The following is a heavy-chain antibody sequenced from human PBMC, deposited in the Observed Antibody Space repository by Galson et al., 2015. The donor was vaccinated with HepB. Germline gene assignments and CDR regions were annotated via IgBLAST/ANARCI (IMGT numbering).Heavy chain of an antibody. CDR3: AKDHPSSGWPAFDY. J-gene: IGHJ4*02. D-gene: IGHD6-19*01. Sequence: SLRLSCAVSGFSVDSRAMSWVRQAPGKSLEWLSSISNNAGKTYYAGSVRGRFTISREESTNSVLLQMDSLRADDTAVYYCAKDHPSSGWPAFDYWSQGALVIVSS. CDR2: ISNNAGKT. CDR1: GFSVDSRA. V-gene: IGHV3-23*01.